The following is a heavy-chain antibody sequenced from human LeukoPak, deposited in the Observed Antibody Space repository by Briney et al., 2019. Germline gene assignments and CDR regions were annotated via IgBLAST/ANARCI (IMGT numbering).Heavy chain of an antibody. CDR1: GGTFSSYT. Sequence: GASVKVSCKASGGTFSSYTSSWVRQAPGQGLEWMGSIIPIRGIANCAQKFQGRVTITADKSTSTAYMELSSLKSEDTAVSYSSRGGPLAPAVVAATRGMDVWGKGTTVTVSS. D-gene: IGHD2-15*01. CDR2: IIPIRGIA. V-gene: IGHV1-69*02. CDR3: SRGGPLAPAVVAATRGMDV. J-gene: IGHJ6*03.